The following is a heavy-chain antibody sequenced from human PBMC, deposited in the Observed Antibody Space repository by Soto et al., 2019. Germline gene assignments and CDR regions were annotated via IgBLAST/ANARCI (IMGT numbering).Heavy chain of an antibody. V-gene: IGHV4-30-4*01. D-gene: IGHD3-10*01. CDR3: VRDSQLLWFVELPAGMDV. Sequence: QVQLQESGPGLVKPSQTLSLTCTVSGGSINSGDFYWSWIRQPPGKVLEWIGYIYCSGSAYYNPSLKSRTTISVETSKNPFSLNLSSVTAADTAVYYCVRDSQLLWFVELPAGMDVWGHGTTVTFSS. CDR1: GGSINSGDFY. CDR2: IYCSGSA. J-gene: IGHJ6*02.